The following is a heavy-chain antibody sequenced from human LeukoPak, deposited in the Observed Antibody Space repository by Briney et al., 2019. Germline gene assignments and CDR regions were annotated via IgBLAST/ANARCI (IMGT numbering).Heavy chain of an antibody. V-gene: IGHV3-15*01. CDR2: IKSKTDGGTT. D-gene: IGHD5-18*01. J-gene: IGHJ4*02. Sequence: GGSLRLSCAASGFTFSNAWMSWVRQAPGKGLEWVGRIKSKTDGGTTDYAAPVKGRFTISRDNSKNTLYLQMNSLRSDDTAVYYCARSPMVNWSDYWGQGTLVTVSS. CDR1: GFTFSNAW. CDR3: ARSPMVNWSDY.